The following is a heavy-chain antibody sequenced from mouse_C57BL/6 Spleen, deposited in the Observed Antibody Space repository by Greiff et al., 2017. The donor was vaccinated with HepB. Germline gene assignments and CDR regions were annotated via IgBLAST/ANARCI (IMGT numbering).Heavy chain of an antibody. CDR3: AGCYYGSSTGYAMDY. D-gene: IGHD1-1*01. CDR2: IYPGDGDT. J-gene: IGHJ4*01. CDR1: GYAFSSSW. V-gene: IGHV1-82*01. Sequence: QVQLQQSGPELVKPGASVKISCKASGYAFSSSWMNWVKQRPGKGLEWIGRIYPGDGDTNYNGKFKGKATLTADKSSSTAYMQLSSLTSEDSAVYFCAGCYYGSSTGYAMDYWGQGTSVTVSS.